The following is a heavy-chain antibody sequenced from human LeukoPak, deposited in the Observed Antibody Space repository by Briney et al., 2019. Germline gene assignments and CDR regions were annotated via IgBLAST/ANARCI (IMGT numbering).Heavy chain of an antibody. CDR1: GFNFSGHQ. Sequence: GGSLRLSCATSGFNFSGHQMNWVRQAPGEGLEWVSYISRSGDTIIYADSVKGRFTISRDNSKNSLYLQMNSLRAEDTALYYCARDLLAAAGIDYWGQGTLVTVSS. J-gene: IGHJ4*02. D-gene: IGHD2-15*01. CDR3: ARDLLAAAGIDY. CDR2: ISRSGDTI. V-gene: IGHV3-48*03.